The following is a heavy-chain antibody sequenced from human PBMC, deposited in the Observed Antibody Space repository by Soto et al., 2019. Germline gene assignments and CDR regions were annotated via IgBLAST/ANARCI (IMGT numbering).Heavy chain of an antibody. Sequence: QVQLVESGGGVGQPGRSLRLSCAASGFIFSPYGIHWVRQAPGKGLEWVALIRNDGSDKYYAESVTGRFTISRDNSKNTVYLQMNSLRAEDTALYFCARAPRMAPFDIWGQGTMVTVSS. CDR3: ARAPRMAPFDI. CDR1: GFIFSPYG. CDR2: IRNDGSDK. V-gene: IGHV3-33*01. J-gene: IGHJ3*02.